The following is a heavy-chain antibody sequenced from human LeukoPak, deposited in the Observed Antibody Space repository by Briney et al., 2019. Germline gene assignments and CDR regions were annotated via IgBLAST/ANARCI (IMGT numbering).Heavy chain of an antibody. CDR1: GFRFSDYS. CDR3: ARDYKYAFDN. D-gene: IGHD5-24*01. V-gene: IGHV3-48*01. CDR2: IGISSGNT. Sequence: EGSLRLSCAASGFRFSDYSMNWVRQAPGKGLEWISYIGISSGNTNYADSVKGRFTISGDKAKNSLYLQMNSLRVEDTAVYYCARDYKYAFDNWGQGTLVTVSS. J-gene: IGHJ4*02.